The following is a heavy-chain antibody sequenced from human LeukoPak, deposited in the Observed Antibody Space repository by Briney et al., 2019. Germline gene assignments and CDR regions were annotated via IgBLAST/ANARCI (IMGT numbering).Heavy chain of an antibody. CDR1: GFTFSSYA. Sequence: PGRSLRLSCAASGFTFSSYAMHWVRQAPGKGLEWVAVISYDGSNKYYADSVKGRFTISRDNSKNTLYLQMNSPRAEDTAVYYCARDMGELLYYFDYWGQGTLVTVSS. J-gene: IGHJ4*02. V-gene: IGHV3-30-3*01. CDR3: ARDMGELLYYFDY. CDR2: ISYDGSNK. D-gene: IGHD1-26*01.